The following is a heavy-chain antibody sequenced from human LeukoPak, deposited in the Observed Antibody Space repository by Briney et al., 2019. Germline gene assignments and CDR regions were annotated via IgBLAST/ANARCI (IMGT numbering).Heavy chain of an antibody. CDR3: AMYYDILTGYFPNY. V-gene: IGHV1-2*02. J-gene: IGHJ4*02. CDR1: GYTFTGYY. D-gene: IGHD3-9*01. Sequence: ASVKVSCKASGYTFTGYYMHWVRQAPGQGLEWMGWINPNSGGTNYAQKFRGRVTMTRDTSISTAYMELSRLRSDDTAVYYCAMYYDILTGYFPNYWGQGTLVTVSS. CDR2: INPNSGGT.